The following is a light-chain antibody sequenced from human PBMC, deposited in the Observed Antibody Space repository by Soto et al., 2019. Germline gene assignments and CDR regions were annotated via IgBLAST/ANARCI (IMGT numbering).Light chain of an antibody. J-gene: IGKJ1*01. CDR1: QSISSW. V-gene: IGKV1-5*01. CDR2: DAS. Sequence: DIQMTQSPSTLSASVGDRVTITCRASQSISSWLAWYQQKPGKAPKLLIYDASSWESGVPSRFSGSGSGTECTLTISSLQPDDFATYYCHQYNSYSTWTFGQGTKVEIK. CDR3: HQYNSYSTWT.